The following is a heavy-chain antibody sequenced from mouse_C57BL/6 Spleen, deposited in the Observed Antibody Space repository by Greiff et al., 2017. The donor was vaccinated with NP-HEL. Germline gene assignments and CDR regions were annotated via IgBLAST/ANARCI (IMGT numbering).Heavy chain of an antibody. CDR3: ARRHYDYDEAWFAY. V-gene: IGHV1-64*01. CDR2: IHPNSGST. Sequence: VQLQQPGAELVKPGASVKLSCKASGYTFTSYWMHWVKQRPGQGLEWIGMIHPNSGSTNYNEKFKSKATLTVDKSSSTAYMQLSSLTSEDSAVYYCARRHYDYDEAWFAYWGQGTLVTVSA. D-gene: IGHD2-4*01. J-gene: IGHJ3*01. CDR1: GYTFTSYW.